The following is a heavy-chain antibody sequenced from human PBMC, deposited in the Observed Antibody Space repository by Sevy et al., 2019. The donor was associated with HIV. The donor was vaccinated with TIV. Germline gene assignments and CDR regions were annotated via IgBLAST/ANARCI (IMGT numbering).Heavy chain of an antibody. Sequence: LSLTCAASGFRYEDYGMHWVRRAPGKGLEWVSGVGWNSGSVGYAVSVKGRFTISRDNAKNLLYLQMNSLTSEDTALYYCAKDLLPYGSGSYPLDYWGQGTVVTVSS. V-gene: IGHV3-9*01. J-gene: IGHJ4*02. CDR2: VGWNSGSV. D-gene: IGHD3-10*01. CDR3: AKDLLPYGSGSYPLDY. CDR1: GFRYEDYG.